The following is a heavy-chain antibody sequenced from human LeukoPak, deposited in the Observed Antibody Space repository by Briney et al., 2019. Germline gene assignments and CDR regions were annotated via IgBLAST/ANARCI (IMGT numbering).Heavy chain of an antibody. CDR3: ARTTYYYDSTHLDY. D-gene: IGHD3-22*01. CDR2: IYYSGST. J-gene: IGHJ4*02. V-gene: IGHV4-59*08. Sequence: SETLSLTCTVSGGSISSYYWGWIRQPPGKGLEWIGYIYYSGSTNYNPSLKSRVTISVDTSKNQFSLKLSSVTAADTAVYYCARTTYYYDSTHLDYWGQGTLVTVSS. CDR1: GGSISSYY.